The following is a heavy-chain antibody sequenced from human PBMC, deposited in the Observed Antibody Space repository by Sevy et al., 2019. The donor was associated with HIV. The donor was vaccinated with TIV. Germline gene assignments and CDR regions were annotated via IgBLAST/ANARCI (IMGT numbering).Heavy chain of an antibody. V-gene: IGHV3-7*03. J-gene: IGHJ4*02. D-gene: IGHD3-22*01. Sequence: GGSLRLSCAASGFSFSSYWMHWVRQAPGKGLEWVANIKQDESENYYAASVKGRFTISRDNAKNSGYLQMNSLRPEDTAIYYCARGNSGSFDYWGQGTLVTVSS. CDR2: IKQDESEN. CDR3: ARGNSGSFDY. CDR1: GFSFSSYW.